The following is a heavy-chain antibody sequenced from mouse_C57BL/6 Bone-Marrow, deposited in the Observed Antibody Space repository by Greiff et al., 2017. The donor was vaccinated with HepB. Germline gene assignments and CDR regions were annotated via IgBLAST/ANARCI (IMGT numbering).Heavy chain of an antibody. CDR3: ARSRDDGYYLDY. J-gene: IGHJ2*01. CDR2: INPGSGGT. CDR1: GYAFTNYL. D-gene: IGHD2-3*01. Sequence: QVQLQQSGAELVRPGTSVKVSCKASGYAFTNYLIEWVKQRPGQGLEWIGVINPGSGGTNYNEKFKGKATLTADKSSRTAYMQLSSLTSEDSAVYFCARSRDDGYYLDYWGQGTTLTVSS. V-gene: IGHV1-54*01.